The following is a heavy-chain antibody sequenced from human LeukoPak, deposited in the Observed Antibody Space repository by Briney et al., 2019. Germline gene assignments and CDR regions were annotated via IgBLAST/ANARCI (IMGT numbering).Heavy chain of an antibody. D-gene: IGHD3-22*01. CDR2: IIPIFGTA. CDR1: GGTFSSYA. J-gene: IGHJ4*02. CDR3: ARGGRYYDSSGYYYYDY. V-gene: IGHV1-69*05. Sequence: EASVKVSCKASGGTFSSYAISWVRQAPGQGLEWMGRIIPIFGTANYAQKFQGRVTITTDESTSTAYMELSSLRSEDTAVYYCARGGRYYDSSGYYYYDYWGQGTLVTVSS.